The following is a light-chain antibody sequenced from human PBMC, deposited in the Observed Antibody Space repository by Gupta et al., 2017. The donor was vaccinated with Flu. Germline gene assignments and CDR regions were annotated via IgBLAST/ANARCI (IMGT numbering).Light chain of an antibody. CDR2: EDN. CDR3: QAWDNNIVL. Sequence: SYELTQPPSVSVSPGQTDSITCSGAKLQYTYTSWYQQKPGRSPVLVIHEDNKRPSGIPERFSGSNSGNTATLTISGTQAMDEADYDCQAWDNNIVLFGGGTRLTVL. V-gene: IGLV3-1*01. J-gene: IGLJ2*01. CDR1: KLQYTY.